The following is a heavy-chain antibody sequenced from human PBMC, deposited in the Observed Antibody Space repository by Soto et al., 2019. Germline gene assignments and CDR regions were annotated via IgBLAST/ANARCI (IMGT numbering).Heavy chain of an antibody. D-gene: IGHD2-2*01. V-gene: IGHV2-5*02. CDR1: GFSISSSGVG. J-gene: IGHJ3*02. CDR2: IYWDNDK. CDR3: AHSRYCSATSCYAAAFDI. Sequence: QITLKESGPTLVKPTQTLTLTCTFSGFSISSSGVGVGWIRQPPGKALEWLALIYWDNDKRYNTSLKSRVTITKDTSKNQVVLTMTSMDPVDTATYFCAHSRYCSATSCYAAAFDIWGQGTMVTVSS.